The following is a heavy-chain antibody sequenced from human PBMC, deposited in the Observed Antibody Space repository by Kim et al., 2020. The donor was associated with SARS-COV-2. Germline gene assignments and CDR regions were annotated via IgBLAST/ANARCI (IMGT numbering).Heavy chain of an antibody. Sequence: TSYADSVKGRFTISRDNAKNTLYLQMNSLRAEDTAVYYCARGSGLRAFDIWGQGTMVTVSS. D-gene: IGHD6-25*01. CDR2: T. J-gene: IGHJ3*02. CDR3: ARGSGLRAFDI. V-gene: IGHV3-74*01.